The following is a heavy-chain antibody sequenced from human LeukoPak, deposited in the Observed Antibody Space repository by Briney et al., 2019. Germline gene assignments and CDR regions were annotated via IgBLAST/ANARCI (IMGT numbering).Heavy chain of an antibody. CDR1: GGSISSYY. D-gene: IGHD4-17*01. V-gene: IGHV4-59*01. J-gene: IGHJ4*02. CDR3: AREGIPTGDFDY. Sequence: PSETLSLTCTVSGGSISSYYWSWIRQPPGKGLEWIGYIYYSGSTNYNPSLKSRVTISVDTSKNQFSLKLSSVTAADTAVYYCAREGIPTGDFDYWGQGTLVAVS. CDR2: IYYSGST.